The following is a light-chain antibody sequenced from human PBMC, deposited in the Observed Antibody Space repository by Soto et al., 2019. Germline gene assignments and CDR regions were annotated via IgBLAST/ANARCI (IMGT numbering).Light chain of an antibody. V-gene: IGKV3-15*01. Sequence: EIVMTQSPATLSVSPGDRATLSCRASQSVRSNLASSQQKPGQPPRLLIYGASTRATGIPSRFSGSGSVTEFTLTISSLQSEDFAIYYCQQYDYWPVTFGQGTKV. CDR2: GAS. CDR1: QSVRSN. CDR3: QQYDYWPVT. J-gene: IGKJ1*01.